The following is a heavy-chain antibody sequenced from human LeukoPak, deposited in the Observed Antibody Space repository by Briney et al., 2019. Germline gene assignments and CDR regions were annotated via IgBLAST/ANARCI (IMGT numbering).Heavy chain of an antibody. V-gene: IGHV3-30*02. CDR1: GFTFSSYA. CDR3: AKERYSYGYVPY. Sequence: GGSLRLSCAASGFTFSSYAMSWVRQAPGKGLEWVAVIWYDGSNKYYADSVKGRFTISRDNSKNTLYLQMNSLRAEDTAVYYCAKERYSYGYVPYWGQGTLVTVSS. D-gene: IGHD5-18*01. CDR2: IWYDGSNK. J-gene: IGHJ4*02.